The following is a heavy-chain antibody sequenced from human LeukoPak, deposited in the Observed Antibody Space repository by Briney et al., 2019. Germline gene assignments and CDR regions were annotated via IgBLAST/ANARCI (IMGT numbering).Heavy chain of an antibody. CDR1: GGSFRNYY. V-gene: IGHV4-34*01. CDR2: INHSGST. D-gene: IGHD3-22*01. J-gene: IGHJ4*02. Sequence: SETLSLTCAVYGGSFRNYYWGWIRQPPGKGLEWIGEINHSGSTKYNPSLKSRVTISVDRSKNQFSLKLSSVTAADTAVYYCARGPDFYDSSGYYPIWGQGTLVTVSS. CDR3: ARGPDFYDSSGYYPI.